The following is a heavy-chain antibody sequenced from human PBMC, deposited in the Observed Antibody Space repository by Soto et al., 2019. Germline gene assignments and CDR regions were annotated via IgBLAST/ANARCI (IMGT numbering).Heavy chain of an antibody. D-gene: IGHD2-15*01. Sequence: EVQLVESGGGLVKPGGSLRLSCAASGFTFSSYSMNWVRQAPGKGLEWGSSISSSSSYIYYADSVKGRFTISRDNAKNSLYLQMHSLRAEDTAVYYCAREHCSGGSCSLGGVEYSGYDCFDYWGQGTLVTVSS. CDR2: ISSSSSYI. CDR3: AREHCSGGSCSLGGVEYSGYDCFDY. V-gene: IGHV3-21*01. CDR1: GFTFSSYS. J-gene: IGHJ4*02.